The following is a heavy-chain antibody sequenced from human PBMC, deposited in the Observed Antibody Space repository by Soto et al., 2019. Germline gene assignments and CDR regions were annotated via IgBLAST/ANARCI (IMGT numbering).Heavy chain of an antibody. Sequence: PGESLKISCQGSGYIFTNYWIGWVRQMPGKGLEWMGFIYPGDSDTRYSPSFQGQVTISADKSINTAYLQWSSLKASDTAMYYCTRHQYPQKEMPTIGIYTHYWGQGTLVTVSS. CDR2: IYPGDSDT. D-gene: IGHD3-3*02. J-gene: IGHJ4*02. V-gene: IGHV5-51*01. CDR3: TRHQYPQKEMPTIGIYTHY. CDR1: GYIFTNYW.